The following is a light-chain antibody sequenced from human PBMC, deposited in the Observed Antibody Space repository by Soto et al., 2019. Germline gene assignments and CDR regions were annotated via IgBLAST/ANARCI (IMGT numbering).Light chain of an antibody. J-gene: IGLJ2*01. CDR3: RSFTSNNTVL. CDR2: NVS. Sequence: QSVLTQPASVSGSPGQSITISCTGTSSDVGGYNYVSWYQQHPGKAPKLMIYNVSNRPSGVSNRFSGSKSGNTASLTISGLQAEDEAHYYCRSFTSNNTVLFGGGTQLTVL. CDR1: SSDVGGYNY. V-gene: IGLV2-14*01.